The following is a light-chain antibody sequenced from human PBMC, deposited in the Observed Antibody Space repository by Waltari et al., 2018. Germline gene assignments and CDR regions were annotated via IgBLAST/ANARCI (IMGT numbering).Light chain of an antibody. V-gene: IGLV2-23*02. CDR1: SSDVGNYNL. CDR3: CSYVGLGTYV. J-gene: IGLJ1*01. CDR2: EVT. Sequence: QSGLAQPASASGSPGQSITITCTGTSSDVGNYNLVSWYQQRPGKAPRLLIYEVTKSAPGTSGRYSASKSGNTASLSIPGCQAQEDEADYYCCSYVGLGTYVFGTGTKVTV.